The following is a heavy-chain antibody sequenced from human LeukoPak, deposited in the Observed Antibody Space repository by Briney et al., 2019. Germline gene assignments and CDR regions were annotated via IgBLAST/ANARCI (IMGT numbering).Heavy chain of an antibody. CDR3: ARSLVVGATYPYH. J-gene: IGHJ5*02. D-gene: IGHD1-26*01. Sequence: GGSLRLSCAASGFTFSSYGMSWVRQAPGKGLEWVSAISGSGGSTYYADSVKGRFTISRDNAKNSLYLQMNSLRAEDTAVYCARSLVVGATYPYHWGQGTLVTVSS. V-gene: IGHV3-23*01. CDR2: ISGSGGST. CDR1: GFTFSSYG.